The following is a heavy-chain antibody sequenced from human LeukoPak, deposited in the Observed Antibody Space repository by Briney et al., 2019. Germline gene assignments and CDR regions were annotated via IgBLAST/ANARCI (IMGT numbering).Heavy chain of an antibody. CDR1: GFTFSSYS. J-gene: IGHJ6*02. CDR3: AREYGMDV. CDR2: ISSSSSYM. V-gene: IGHV3-21*01. Sequence: PGGSLRLSCAASGFTFSSYSMNWVRQAPGKGLEWVSSISSSSSYMYYADSVKGRFTISRDNAKNSLYLQMNSLRAEDTAVYYCAREYGMDVWGQGTLVTVSS.